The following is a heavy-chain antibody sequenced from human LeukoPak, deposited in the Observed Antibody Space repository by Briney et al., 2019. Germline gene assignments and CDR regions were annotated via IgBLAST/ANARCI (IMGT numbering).Heavy chain of an antibody. CDR2: IYHSGSK. V-gene: IGHV4-31*02. D-gene: IGHD3-22*01. Sequence: SETLSLTCTVSGGSISSGGYYWSWIRQHPGRDLEWIGYIYHSGSKYFNPSLKSRVTISVDKSKNQFSLKLTSVTAADTAVYYCARGGPYDSSGYYDSPFHYWGLGNQVTVSS. J-gene: IGHJ4*02. CDR1: GGSISSGGYY. CDR3: ARGGPYDSSGYYDSPFHY.